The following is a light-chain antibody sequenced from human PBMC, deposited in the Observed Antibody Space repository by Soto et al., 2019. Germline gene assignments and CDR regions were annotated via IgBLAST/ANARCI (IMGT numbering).Light chain of an antibody. CDR1: QRVNRDY. CDR3: QHYGRSHER. V-gene: IGKV3-20*01. J-gene: IGKJ3*01. Sequence: EIVLTQSPDTLSLSPGERATLSCRASQRVNRDYLAWYQQKHGQAPRLLIYGASNSAIGILDRFSGTGSGERCTLRISGLESEDFGVYYCQHYGRSHERVGRWTKVDIK. CDR2: GAS.